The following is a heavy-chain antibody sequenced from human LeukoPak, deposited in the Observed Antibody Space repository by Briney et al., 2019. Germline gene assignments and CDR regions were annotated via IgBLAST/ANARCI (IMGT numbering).Heavy chain of an antibody. CDR3: ARTYYYDSHDYLQRWYFDL. D-gene: IGHD3-22*01. CDR2: ISTSSVNK. CDR1: GFTFSSYS. V-gene: IGHV3-48*01. J-gene: IGHJ2*01. Sequence: PGGSLRLSCGASGFTFSSYSMNWVRQAPGKGLEWVSYISTSSVNKYHADSVKGRFTISRDNAKNSLYLQLNSLRAEDTAVYYCARTYYYDSHDYLQRWYFDLWGRGTLVTVSS.